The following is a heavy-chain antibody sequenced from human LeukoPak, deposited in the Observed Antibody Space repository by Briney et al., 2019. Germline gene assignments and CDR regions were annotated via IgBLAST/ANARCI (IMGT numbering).Heavy chain of an antibody. CDR2: ISSSSSYT. D-gene: IGHD6-19*01. Sequence: PGGSLRLSCAASGFTFSDYYMSWIRQAPGKGLEWVSYISSSSSYTNYADSVKGRFTISRDNSKNTLYLQMNSLRAEDTAVYYCAKRPAVAGPLDYWGQGTLVTVSS. V-gene: IGHV3-11*03. J-gene: IGHJ4*02. CDR1: GFTFSDYY. CDR3: AKRPAVAGPLDY.